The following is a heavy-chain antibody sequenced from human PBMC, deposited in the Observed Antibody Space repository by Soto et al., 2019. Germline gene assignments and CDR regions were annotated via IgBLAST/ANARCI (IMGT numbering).Heavy chain of an antibody. V-gene: IGHV1-18*01. CDR3: ARVVPGAEAWFGT. CDR1: GYTFSNYG. J-gene: IGHJ5*02. D-gene: IGHD2-2*01. CDR2: ISLYSDDT. Sequence: QVQLVQSGGEVKRPGASVKVSCKTSGYTFSNYGITWVRQAPGQPLEWLGWISLYSDDTNYAQKFQGRVSMTTDTSTTTAYMELRSLRSDYTAVYYWARVVPGAEAWFGTWGQGTLVTVSS.